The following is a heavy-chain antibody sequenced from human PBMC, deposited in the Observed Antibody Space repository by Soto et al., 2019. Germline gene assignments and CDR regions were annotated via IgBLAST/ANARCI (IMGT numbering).Heavy chain of an antibody. CDR1: GGTFSSYA. CDR2: IIPIFGTA. CDR3: AIGGDIVLIDNWFDP. J-gene: IGHJ5*02. Sequence: SVKVSCKASGGTFSSYAISWGRQAAGQGLEWMGGIIPIFGTANYAQKFQGRVTITADKSTNTAYMQLSSLRSEDTAVYYCAIGGDIVLIDNWFDPWGQGTLVTVSS. V-gene: IGHV1-69*06. D-gene: IGHD2-8*01.